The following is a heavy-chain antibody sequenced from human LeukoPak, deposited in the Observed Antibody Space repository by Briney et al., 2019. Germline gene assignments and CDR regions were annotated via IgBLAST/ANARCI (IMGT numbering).Heavy chain of an antibody. J-gene: IGHJ3*02. CDR1: GFTFSSYA. D-gene: IGHD3-22*01. Sequence: GGSLRLSCAASGFTFSSYAMSWVRQAPGKGLEWVSAISGSGGSTYYADSVKGRFTISRDNSKNTLYLQMNSLRAEDTAVYYCAKGFRVRHYYDSSGYDAFDIWGQGTMVTVS. CDR3: AKGFRVRHYYDSSGYDAFDI. CDR2: ISGSGGST. V-gene: IGHV3-23*01.